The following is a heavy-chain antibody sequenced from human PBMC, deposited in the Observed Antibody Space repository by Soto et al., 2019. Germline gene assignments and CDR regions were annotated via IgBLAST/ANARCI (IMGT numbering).Heavy chain of an antibody. CDR1: GGTFSGYA. J-gene: IGHJ4*02. CDR2: INPIFGTP. Sequence: SVKVSCKASGGTFSGYAISWVRQAPGQGLEWMGGINPIFGTPHYAQKYQGRVTITADTFTNTAYMELTRLTSDDTAVYFCAREGRHFDYWGQGTLVTVSS. V-gene: IGHV1-69*06. CDR3: AREGRHFDY.